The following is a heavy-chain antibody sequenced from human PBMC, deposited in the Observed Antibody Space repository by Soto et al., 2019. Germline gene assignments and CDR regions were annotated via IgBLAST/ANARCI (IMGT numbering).Heavy chain of an antibody. CDR1: GGSISSGGYS. CDR3: ARGRGYDFWSGYYADY. CDR2: IYHSGST. Sequence: SETLSLTCAVSGGSISSGGYSWSWIRQPPGKGLEWIGYIYHSGSTYYNPSLKSRVTISVDRSKNQFSLKLSSVTAADTAVYYCARGRGYDFWSGYYADYWGQGTLVTVSS. V-gene: IGHV4-30-2*01. J-gene: IGHJ4*02. D-gene: IGHD3-3*01.